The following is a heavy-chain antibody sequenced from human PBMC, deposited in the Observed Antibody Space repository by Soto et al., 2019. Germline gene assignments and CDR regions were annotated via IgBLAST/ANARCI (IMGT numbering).Heavy chain of an antibody. V-gene: IGHV4-61*01. J-gene: IGHJ6*02. CDR2: MYKTGET. CDR1: GGSVSTGMKY. D-gene: IGHD3-10*01. CDR3: MKAHESGDFLGMSV. Sequence: SETLSLTCTVSGGSVSTGMKYWGWVRQPPGKALEFIGYMYKTGETLLNSSLKSRVTLSMETSKNQFSLTLSSVTAADTAVYFCMKAHESGDFLGMSVWGPGTTVPVSS.